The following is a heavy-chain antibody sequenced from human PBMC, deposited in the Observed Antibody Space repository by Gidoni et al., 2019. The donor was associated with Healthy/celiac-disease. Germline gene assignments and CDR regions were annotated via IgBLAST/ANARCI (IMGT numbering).Heavy chain of an antibody. J-gene: IGHJ4*02. D-gene: IGHD2-2*01. V-gene: IGHV1-18*01. CDR1: GYTFTSYG. Sequence: QVQLVPSGAAVKKPGASVKVSCQASGYTFTSYGISGVRQAPGQGLEWMGWIRAYNGNTNYAQKLKGRVTMTTDTSTSTAYMELRSLRADDTAVYYCARVVYQLPPHYWGQGTLVTVSS. CDR3: ARVVYQLPPHY. CDR2: IRAYNGNT.